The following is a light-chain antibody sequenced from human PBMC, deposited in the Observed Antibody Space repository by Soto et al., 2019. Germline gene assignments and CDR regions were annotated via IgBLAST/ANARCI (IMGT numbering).Light chain of an antibody. V-gene: IGLV2-23*02. CDR3: CSYAGSNWV. J-gene: IGLJ3*02. CDR1: SSDVGSYNL. CDR2: EVS. Sequence: QSALTQSASVSGSPGQSITISCTGTSSDVGSYNLVSWYQQHPGKAPKLMIYEVSKRPSGVSNRFSGSKSGNTASLTISGLQAEDEADYYCCSYAGSNWVFGGGTKLTV.